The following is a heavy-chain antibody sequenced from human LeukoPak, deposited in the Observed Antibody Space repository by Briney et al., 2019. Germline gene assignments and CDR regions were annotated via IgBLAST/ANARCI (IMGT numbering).Heavy chain of an antibody. V-gene: IGHV3-23*01. CDR3: AKGSYYDSSGSFYFDY. D-gene: IGHD3-22*01. CDR2: ISGTGDNT. Sequence: GGSLRLSCAASGFTFSSYAMSWVRQAPGKGLEWVSGISGTGDNTYYADSVKGRFTISRDNSKNTLYVQVNSLGTEDTAAYYCAKGSYYDSSGSFYFDYWGQGTLVTVSS. J-gene: IGHJ4*02. CDR1: GFTFSSYA.